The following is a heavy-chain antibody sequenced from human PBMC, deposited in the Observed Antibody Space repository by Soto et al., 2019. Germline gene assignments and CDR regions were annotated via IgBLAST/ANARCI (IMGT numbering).Heavy chain of an antibody. CDR2: ISYDGSNK. Sequence: GGSLRLSCAASGFTFSSYGMHWVRQAPGKGLEWVAVISYDGSNKYYADSVKGRFTISRDNSKNTLYLQMNSLRAEDTAVYYCARDGNSRGLGYWGQGTLVTVSS. D-gene: IGHD6-13*01. V-gene: IGHV3-30*03. CDR1: GFTFSSYG. CDR3: ARDGNSRGLGY. J-gene: IGHJ4*02.